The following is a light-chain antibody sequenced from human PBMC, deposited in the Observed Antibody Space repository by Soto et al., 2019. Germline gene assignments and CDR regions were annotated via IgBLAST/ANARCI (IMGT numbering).Light chain of an antibody. CDR3: QHRSK. CDR1: QSIRTY. CDR2: AAS. Sequence: EIVLTQSPATLSFFAGERATLSCRASQSIRTYLAWYKKKPGQSPRLLMSAASNRAPGIPARFSGSGSGTDFTLTISSLGPEDLAVYFCQHRSKFGGGTKVEIK. J-gene: IGKJ4*02. V-gene: IGKV3-11*01.